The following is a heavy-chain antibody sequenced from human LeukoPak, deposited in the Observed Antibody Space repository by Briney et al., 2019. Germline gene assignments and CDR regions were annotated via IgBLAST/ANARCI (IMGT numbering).Heavy chain of an antibody. CDR2: VYYSGST. CDR1: GGSMSSYY. V-gene: IGHV4-59*08. Sequence: PSETLSLTCTVSGGSMSSYYWSWIRQPPGKGLEWIGYVYYSGSTKYNPSLKSRVTISVDTSKNQFSLKLSSVTAADTAVYYCARGARAGYNLEPFDYWGQGTLVTVSS. CDR3: ARGARAGYNLEPFDY. J-gene: IGHJ4*02. D-gene: IGHD5-24*01.